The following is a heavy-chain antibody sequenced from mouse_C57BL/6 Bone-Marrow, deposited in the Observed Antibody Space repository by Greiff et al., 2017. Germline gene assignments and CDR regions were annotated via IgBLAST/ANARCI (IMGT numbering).Heavy chain of an antibody. Sequence: QVQLQQSGAELVRPGTSVKVSCKASGYAFTNYLIEWVKQRPGQGLDWIGVINPGSGGTNYNEKFKGKATLTADKSASTAYMQLSSLTSEDSAVYFCARTVVATNYYAMDYWGQGTSVTVSS. CDR1: GYAFTNYL. CDR3: ARTVVATNYYAMDY. J-gene: IGHJ4*01. D-gene: IGHD1-1*01. CDR2: INPGSGGT. V-gene: IGHV1-54*01.